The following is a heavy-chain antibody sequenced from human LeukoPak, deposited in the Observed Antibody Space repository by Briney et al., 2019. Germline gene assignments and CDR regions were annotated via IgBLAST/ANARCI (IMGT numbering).Heavy chain of an antibody. J-gene: IGHJ4*02. CDR3: ARQGGAAAFSSVPFDN. Sequence: SGTLSLTCSVSGGSISSSSYYWGWIRQPPGKGLEWIGSMFYSGSTYYNPSLKSRVIISVDTSKNRFPLKLTSVTAPDTAVYYCARQGGAAAFSSVPFDNWGQGTLVTVSS. V-gene: IGHV4-39*02. D-gene: IGHD6-13*01. CDR2: MFYSGST. CDR1: GGSISSSSYY.